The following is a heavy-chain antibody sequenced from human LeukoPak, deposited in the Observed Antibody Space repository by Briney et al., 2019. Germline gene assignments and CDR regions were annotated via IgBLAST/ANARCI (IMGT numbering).Heavy chain of an antibody. V-gene: IGHV3-30*04. Sequence: PGGSLRLSCAASGFTFSSYAMHWVRQAPGKGLEWVAVISYDGSNKYYADSVKGRFTISRDNSKNTLYLQMNSLRAEDTAVYYCARDDLYCSGGSCYFGYYYYYMDVWGKGTTVTVSS. CDR3: ARDDLYCSGGSCYFGYYYYYMDV. J-gene: IGHJ6*03. CDR2: ISYDGSNK. CDR1: GFTFSSYA. D-gene: IGHD2-15*01.